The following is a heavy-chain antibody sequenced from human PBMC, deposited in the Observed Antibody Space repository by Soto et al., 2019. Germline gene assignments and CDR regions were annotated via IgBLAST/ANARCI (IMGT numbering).Heavy chain of an antibody. CDR3: TTDPKSVNHYDILTGYYTAVDY. J-gene: IGHJ4*02. Sequence: GGSLRLSCAASGFTFSNAWMNWVRQAPGKGLEWVGRIKSKTDGGTTDYAAPVKGRFTISRDDSKNTLYLQMNSLKTEDTAVYYCTTDPKSVNHYDILTGYYTAVDYWGQGTLVTVSS. CDR1: GFTFSNAW. D-gene: IGHD3-9*01. V-gene: IGHV3-15*07. CDR2: IKSKTDGGTT.